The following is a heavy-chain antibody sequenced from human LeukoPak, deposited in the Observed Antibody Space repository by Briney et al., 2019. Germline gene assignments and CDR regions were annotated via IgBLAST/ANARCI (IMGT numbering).Heavy chain of an antibody. CDR1: GYTFTSYA. CDR3: ARGSQAYYDFWSGPNPGLNFDY. CDR2: INAGNGNT. D-gene: IGHD3-3*01. Sequence: GASVKVSCKASGYTFTSYAMHWVRQAPGQRLEWMGWINAGNGNTKYSQKFQGRVTITRDTFASTAYMELSSLRSEDTAVYYCARGSQAYYDFWSGPNPGLNFDYWGQGTLVTVSS. V-gene: IGHV1-3*01. J-gene: IGHJ4*02.